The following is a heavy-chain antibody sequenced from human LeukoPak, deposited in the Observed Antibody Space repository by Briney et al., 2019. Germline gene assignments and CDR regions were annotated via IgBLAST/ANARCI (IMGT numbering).Heavy chain of an antibody. Sequence: GRSLRLSCAAPGFTFSSYGMHWVRQAPGKGLEWVAVISDDGSKKYSADSVKGRFTISRDNSKNTLYLQMNSLRAEDTAVYYCAKDRWYQLLDDASDIWGQGTMVTVSS. CDR2: ISDDGSKK. CDR1: GFTFSSYG. D-gene: IGHD2-2*01. V-gene: IGHV3-30*18. J-gene: IGHJ3*02. CDR3: AKDRWYQLLDDASDI.